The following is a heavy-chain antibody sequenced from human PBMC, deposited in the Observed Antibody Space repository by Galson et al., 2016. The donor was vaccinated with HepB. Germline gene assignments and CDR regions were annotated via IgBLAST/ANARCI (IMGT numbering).Heavy chain of an antibody. CDR3: AKGNAANPRAPRVDY. J-gene: IGHJ4*02. V-gene: IGHV3-23*01. D-gene: IGHD1-26*01. Sequence: SLRLSCAASGFTFSSYAMTWVRQTPGKGLEWVSSISGSGSTYYADSVKGRFTISRDNSKNTLYLQMNSLRAEDTAVFYCAKGNAANPRAPRVDYWGRGTLVTVSS. CDR2: ISGSGST. CDR1: GFTFSSYA.